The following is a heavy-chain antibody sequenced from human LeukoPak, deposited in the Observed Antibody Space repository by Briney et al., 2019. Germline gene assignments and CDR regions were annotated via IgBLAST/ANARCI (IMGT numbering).Heavy chain of an antibody. D-gene: IGHD3-16*01. CDR3: ARPPENTYTYTLDY. CDR1: GFTFSNYA. Sequence: PGGSLRLSCAASGFTFSNYAMSWVRQAPGKGLEWVSAISGSGGSTYYADSVKGRFTISRDNAKDTLYLQMNSLRAEDTAVYFCARPPENTYTYTLDYWSQGTLVTVSS. V-gene: IGHV3-23*01. J-gene: IGHJ4*02. CDR2: ISGSGGST.